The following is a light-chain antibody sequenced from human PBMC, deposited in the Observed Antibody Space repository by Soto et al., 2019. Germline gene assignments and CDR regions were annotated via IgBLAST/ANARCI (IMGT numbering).Light chain of an antibody. CDR1: QTIDKW. V-gene: IGKV1-5*01. J-gene: IGKJ1*01. CDR2: DAS. CDR3: QQYGSSPQT. Sequence: DIQMTQSPSTLSASVGDIVTISFRASQTIDKWLAWYQQKGGKAPKLLIYDASRLQSGVPSRFSGSGSGTEFTLTISSLQTDDFAVYYCQQYGSSPQTFGQGTKVDNK.